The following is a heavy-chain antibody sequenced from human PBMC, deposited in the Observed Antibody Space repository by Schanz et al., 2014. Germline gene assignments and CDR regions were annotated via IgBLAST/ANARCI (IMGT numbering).Heavy chain of an antibody. CDR2: ISGSGGST. CDR3: AKDPSHGDYDYYFDY. Sequence: EVQLLESGGGLVQPGGSLRLSCAASGFTFTTHSMTWVRQAPGKGLEWVSGISGSGGSTYYADSVKGRFTISRDNSKTTLSLQMNSLRAEDTAVYYCAKDPSHGDYDYYFDYWGQGTQVTVSS. V-gene: IGHV3-23*01. D-gene: IGHD3-22*01. CDR1: GFTFTTHS. J-gene: IGHJ4*02.